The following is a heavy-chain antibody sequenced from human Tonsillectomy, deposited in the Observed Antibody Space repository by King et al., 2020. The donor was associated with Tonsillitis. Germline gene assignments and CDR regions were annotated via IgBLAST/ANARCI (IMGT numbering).Heavy chain of an antibody. CDR1: GYSFTSYW. V-gene: IGHV5-10-1*03. J-gene: IGHJ4*02. Sequence: VQLVESGAEVKKPGESLRTSCKGSGYSFTSYWINWVRQMPGKGLEWMGRIDPSDSYTNYSPSFQGHVTISADKSISTAYLQWSSLKASDTAMYYCAAWCGEHPLDYWGQGTLVTVSS. CDR2: IDPSDSYT. CDR3: AAWCGEHPLDY. D-gene: IGHD3-10*01.